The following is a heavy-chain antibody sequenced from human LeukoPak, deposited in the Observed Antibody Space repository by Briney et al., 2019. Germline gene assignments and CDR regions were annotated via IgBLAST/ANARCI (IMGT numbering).Heavy chain of an antibody. J-gene: IGHJ5*02. D-gene: IGHD6-13*01. CDR2: IYSGGNT. CDR1: GFTVSSNY. V-gene: IGHV3-53*01. Sequence: PGGSLRLSCAASGFTVSSNYMGWVRQAPGKGLEYVSVIYSGGNTYYAGSVKGRFTISRDNSKNTVYLQMNSLGAEDTAVFYCASSYSSSWYAWFDPWGQGTLVTVSS. CDR3: ASSYSSSWYAWFDP.